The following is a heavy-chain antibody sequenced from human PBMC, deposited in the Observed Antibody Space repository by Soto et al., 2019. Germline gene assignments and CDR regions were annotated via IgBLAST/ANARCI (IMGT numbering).Heavy chain of an antibody. D-gene: IGHD2-15*01. Sequence: ASVKVSCKASGYTFTSYGISWVRQAPGQGLEWMGWISAYNGNTNYAQKLQGRVTMTTDTSTSTAYMELRSLRSDDTAVYYCATTPRGGSHGRGYYYYGMDVWGQGTTVTVSS. CDR3: ATTPRGGSHGRGYYYYGMDV. V-gene: IGHV1-18*01. J-gene: IGHJ6*02. CDR1: GYTFTSYG. CDR2: ISAYNGNT.